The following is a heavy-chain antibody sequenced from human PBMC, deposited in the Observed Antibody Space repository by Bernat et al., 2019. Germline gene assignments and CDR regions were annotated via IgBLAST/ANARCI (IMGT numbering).Heavy chain of an antibody. V-gene: IGHV3-15*01. Sequence: EVQLVESGGGLVKPGGSLRLSCAASGFTFSNAWMSWVRQAPGKGLEWVGRIKSKTDGGTTDYAAPVKGRFTISRDDSKKTLYLQMNSLKTEDTAVYYCTTDLIVGDNTPYFDYWGQGTLVTVSS. CDR3: TTDLIVGDNTPYFDY. CDR1: GFTFSNAW. D-gene: IGHD1-26*01. CDR2: IKSKTDGGTT. J-gene: IGHJ4*02.